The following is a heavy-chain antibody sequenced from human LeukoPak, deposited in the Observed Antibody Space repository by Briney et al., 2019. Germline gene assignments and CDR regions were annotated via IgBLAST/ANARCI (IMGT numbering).Heavy chain of an antibody. J-gene: IGHJ4*02. V-gene: IGHV4-59*01. CDR1: GGSISSYY. CDR3: SGPREYYFDY. Sequence: SETLSLTCTVSGGSISSYYWSWIRQPPGKGLEWIGYIYYSGSTNYNPSLKSRVTISVDTSKNQFSLKLSSVTAADTAVYYCSGPREYYFDYWGQGTLVTVSS. D-gene: IGHD5-24*01. CDR2: IYYSGST.